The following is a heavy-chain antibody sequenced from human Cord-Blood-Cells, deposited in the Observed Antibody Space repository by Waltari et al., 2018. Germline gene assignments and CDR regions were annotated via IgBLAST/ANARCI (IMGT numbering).Heavy chain of an antibody. Sequence: QVQLQQWGAGLLKPSETLSLTCAVYGGSFSGYYWSWIRQPPGKGLEWIGEINHSGSTNYNPSLNGRVTISVDTSKNQFSLKLSSVTAADTAVYYCAREWGSGWYGYWGQGTLVTVSS. CDR1: GGSFSGYY. J-gene: IGHJ4*02. CDR2: INHSGST. D-gene: IGHD6-19*01. CDR3: AREWGSGWYGY. V-gene: IGHV4-34*01.